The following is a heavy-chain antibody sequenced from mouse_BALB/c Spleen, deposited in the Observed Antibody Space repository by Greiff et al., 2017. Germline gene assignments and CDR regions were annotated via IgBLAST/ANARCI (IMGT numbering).Heavy chain of an antibody. V-gene: IGHV2-6-7*01. J-gene: IGHJ3*01. Sequence: VQRVESGPGLVAPSQSLSITCTVSGFSLTGYGVNWVRQPPGKGLEWLGMIWGDGSTDYNSALKSRLSISKDNSKSQVFLKMNSLQTDDTARYYCAREGAYYGKAWFAYWGQGTLVTVSA. CDR3: AREGAYYGKAWFAY. CDR1: GFSLTGYG. D-gene: IGHD1-1*01. CDR2: IWGDGST.